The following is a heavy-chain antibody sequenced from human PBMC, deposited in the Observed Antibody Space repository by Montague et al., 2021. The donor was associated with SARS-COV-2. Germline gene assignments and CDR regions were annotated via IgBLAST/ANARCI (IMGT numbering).Heavy chain of an antibody. V-gene: IGHV3-23*01. CDR3: VKVRDSGYDYPNGFDS. D-gene: IGHD5-12*01. CDR2: ISGASVRI. Sequence: SLRLSCAASGFSFSRYAMSWARQAPGKGLEWVSGISGASVRIYYADSVKGRFTISRDNSKNTLDVQMNSLRAEDTAVYYCVKVRDSGYDYPNGFDSWGQGTLVTVSS. CDR1: GFSFSRYA. J-gene: IGHJ5*01.